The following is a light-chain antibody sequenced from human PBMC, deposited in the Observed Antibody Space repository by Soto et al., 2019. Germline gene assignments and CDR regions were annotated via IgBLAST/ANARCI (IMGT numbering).Light chain of an antibody. CDR1: QSVSSN. CDR2: GAS. CDR3: QQYNNWPLT. V-gene: IGKV3-15*01. Sequence: EIVMTQSPATLSVSPGERATLSCRASQSVSSNLAWYQQKPGQAPRLLIYGASTRATDIPARFSGSGSGTEFPLTIRSLQSEDFAVYNCQQYNNWPLTFGGGTKVEIK. J-gene: IGKJ4*01.